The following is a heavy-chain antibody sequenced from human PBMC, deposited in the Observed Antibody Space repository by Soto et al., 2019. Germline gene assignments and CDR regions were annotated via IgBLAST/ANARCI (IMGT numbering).Heavy chain of an antibody. D-gene: IGHD3-9*01. Sequence: GWSLRLSCAASGFTFSDYGIHWVRQAPGKGLDWVAFISYDGSTEYYADSVKGRFTISRDNSKNTMYLQMNSLRAEDTALYYCAKDRLTTIYEGFEYWGLGTLVTVSS. CDR3: AKDRLTTIYEGFEY. V-gene: IGHV3-30*18. J-gene: IGHJ4*02. CDR1: GFTFSDYG. CDR2: ISYDGSTE.